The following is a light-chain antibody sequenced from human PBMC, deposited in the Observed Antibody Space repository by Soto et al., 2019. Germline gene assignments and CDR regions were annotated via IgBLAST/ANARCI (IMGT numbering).Light chain of an antibody. Sequence: DIVMSQTPLSLSVTPGQPASISCRSSQSLLSSGGETYLFWYLQRPGQSPQRLIYEVSNRISAVPDRVSGSGSATDFTLKISRVEAEDAGVYYCMQSTQLPLTFGQGTRLEVK. V-gene: IGKV2D-29*02. CDR1: QSLLSSGGETY. J-gene: IGKJ5*01. CDR2: EVS. CDR3: MQSTQLPLT.